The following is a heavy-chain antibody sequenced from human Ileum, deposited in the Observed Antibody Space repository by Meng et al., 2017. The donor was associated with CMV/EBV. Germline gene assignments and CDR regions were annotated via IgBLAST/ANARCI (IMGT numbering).Heavy chain of an antibody. V-gene: IGHV4-39*07. CDR1: CGSNSSSTCY. CDR3: ARNVGFYSSQIAY. Sequence: QLLLQKLVPGLVKPWETLSHPCAASCGSNSSSTCYWGWIRQPPGKGLEWIGSVYYSGTTYYNPSLKSRVNMSIDTSKNRFSLKLSSATAADTAVYYCARNVGFYSSQIAYWGQGALVTVSS. J-gene: IGHJ4*02. CDR2: VYYSGTT. D-gene: IGHD3-3*01.